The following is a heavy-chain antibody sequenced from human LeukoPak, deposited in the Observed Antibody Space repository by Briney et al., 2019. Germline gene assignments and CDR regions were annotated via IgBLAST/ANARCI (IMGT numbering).Heavy chain of an antibody. CDR3: AKGLLRTYYYGSGSYSAFDY. CDR1: GFTFSSYA. V-gene: IGHV3-23*01. CDR2: ISGSGGRT. D-gene: IGHD3-10*01. J-gene: IGHJ4*02. Sequence: PGGSLRLSCAASGFTFSSYAMSWGRQAPGKRLEWVSDISGSGGRTYYADSVKGRFTISRDNSKNTLYLQMNSLSAEDTAVYYCAKGLLRTYYYGSGSYSAFDYWGQGTLVTVSS.